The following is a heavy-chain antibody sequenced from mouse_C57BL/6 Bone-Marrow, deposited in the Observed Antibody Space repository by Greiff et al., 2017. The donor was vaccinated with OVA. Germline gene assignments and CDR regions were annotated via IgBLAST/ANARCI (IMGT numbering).Heavy chain of an antibody. CDR1: GYTFTDYE. D-gene: IGHD2-5*01. Sequence: QVQLQQSGAELVRPGASVTLSCKASGYTFTDYEMHWVKQTPVHGLEWIGAIDPETGGTAYNQKFKGKAILTADKSSSTAYMELRSLTSEDSAVYYCTRRGPIYSNYDWYCDVWGTGTTVTVSS. V-gene: IGHV1-15*01. CDR2: IDPETGGT. CDR3: TRRGPIYSNYDWYCDV. J-gene: IGHJ1*03.